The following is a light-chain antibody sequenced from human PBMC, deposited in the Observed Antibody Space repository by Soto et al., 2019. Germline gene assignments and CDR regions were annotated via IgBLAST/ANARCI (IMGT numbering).Light chain of an antibody. J-gene: IGLJ3*02. CDR3: AAWDDTLNTQV. V-gene: IGLV1-47*01. CDR2: RNN. Sequence: QSVLTQPPSASGTPGQRVSISCSGSRSNIGRNYVYWYQQHPGTAPKLLIQRNNERPSGVLDRFSGSKSATSVSLAISGRRSADEETYYCAAWDDTLNTQVFGGGTQLTVL. CDR1: RSNIGRNY.